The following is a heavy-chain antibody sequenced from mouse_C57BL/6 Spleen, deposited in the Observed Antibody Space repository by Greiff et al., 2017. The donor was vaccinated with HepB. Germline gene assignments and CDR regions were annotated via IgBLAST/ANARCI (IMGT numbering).Heavy chain of an antibody. D-gene: IGHD2-2*01. CDR2: IYPGSGNT. J-gene: IGHJ2*01. Sequence: QVQLQQSGPELVKPGASVKISCKASGYTFTDYYINWVKQRPGQGLAWIGWIYPGSGNTKYNEKFKGKATLTVDTSSSTAYMQLSSLTSEDSAVYFCAREGLEGFDYWGQGTTLTVSS. CDR3: AREGLEGFDY. CDR1: GYTFTDYY. V-gene: IGHV1-84*01.